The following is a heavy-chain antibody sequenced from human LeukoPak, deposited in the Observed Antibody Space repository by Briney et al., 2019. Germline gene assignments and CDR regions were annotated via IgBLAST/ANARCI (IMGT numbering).Heavy chain of an antibody. CDR3: ARGVEMATITGWFDP. Sequence: ASVKVSCKTSGYTFTGYYMHWVRQAPGQGLEWMGWINPNSGGTNYAQKFQGRVTMTRDMSTSTVYMELSSLRSEDTAVYYCARGVEMATITGWFDPWGQGTLVTVSS. J-gene: IGHJ5*02. CDR1: GYTFTGYY. D-gene: IGHD5-24*01. CDR2: INPNSGGT. V-gene: IGHV1-2*02.